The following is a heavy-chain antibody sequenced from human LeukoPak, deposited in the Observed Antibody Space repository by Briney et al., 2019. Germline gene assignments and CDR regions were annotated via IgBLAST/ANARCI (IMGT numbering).Heavy chain of an antibody. CDR3: ARDFWYSGSYSYTPDAFDI. J-gene: IGHJ3*02. CDR2: IFPIFGTA. V-gene: IGHV1-69*13. Sequence: GASVKVSCKASGGTFSSYAISWVRQAPGQGLEWMGGIFPIFGTANYAQKFQGRVTITADESTSTAYMELSSLRSEDTAVYYCARDFWYSGSYSYTPDAFDIWGQGTMVTVSS. D-gene: IGHD1-26*01. CDR1: GGTFSSYA.